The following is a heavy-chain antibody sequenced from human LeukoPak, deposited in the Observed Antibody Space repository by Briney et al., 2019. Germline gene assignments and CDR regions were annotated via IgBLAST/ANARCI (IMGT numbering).Heavy chain of an antibody. CDR1: GYTFTGYY. J-gene: IGHJ5*02. Sequence: GASVKVSCKASGYTFTGYYIHWVRQAPGQGLEWMGWINPYSGGTNYAQKFQGRVTMTRDTSISTAYMELSRLRSDDTAVYYCASAPYDFWSGPPGWFDPWGQGTLVTVSS. V-gene: IGHV1-2*02. CDR3: ASAPYDFWSGPPGWFDP. D-gene: IGHD3-3*01. CDR2: INPYSGGT.